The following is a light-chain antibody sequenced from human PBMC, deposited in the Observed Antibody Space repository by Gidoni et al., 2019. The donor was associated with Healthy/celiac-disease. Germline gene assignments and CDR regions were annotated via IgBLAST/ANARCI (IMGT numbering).Light chain of an antibody. J-gene: IGKJ1*01. CDR3: KQYNIFPWS. CDR2: RAS. CDR1: QTVNTW. V-gene: IGKV1-5*03. Sequence: DIQMTQSPSTLSASVGDRVTITCRANQTVNTWLAWYQQKPGKAPNLLIYRASSLKSGVPSRFSGSGSETEFTLTISSLQPDDLATYYCKQYNIFPWSFGQGTRFEIK.